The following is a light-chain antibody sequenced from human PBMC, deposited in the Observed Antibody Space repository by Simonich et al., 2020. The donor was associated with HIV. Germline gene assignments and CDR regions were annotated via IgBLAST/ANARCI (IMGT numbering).Light chain of an antibody. CDR2: RNK. J-gene: IGLJ2*01. CDR3: AAWDDSLNGPV. Sequence: QSVLTQPPSASGTPGPRVTTSCSGSNSHIGSNTVNWYQQLPGTAPHIRIYRNKQRPSGVPDRFSGSKSGTSDSLAISGLQAEDEADYDCAAWDDSLNGPVFGGGTKLTVL. CDR1: NSHIGSNT. V-gene: IGLV1-44*01.